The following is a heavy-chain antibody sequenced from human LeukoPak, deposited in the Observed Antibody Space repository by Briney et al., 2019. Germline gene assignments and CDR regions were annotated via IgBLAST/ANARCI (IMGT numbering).Heavy chain of an antibody. CDR1: GGSISSSSYY. CDR2: MFHSEST. D-gene: IGHD5-12*01. Sequence: PSETLSLTCTVSGGSISSSSYYWGWIRQPPGKGLEWIGSMFHSESTYYNASLKSRVTMSIDTSKNQFSLKLSSVTAADTAVYYCARGRGYGPVVFYFDYWGQGTLVTVSS. J-gene: IGHJ4*02. CDR3: ARGRGYGPVVFYFDY. V-gene: IGHV4-39*07.